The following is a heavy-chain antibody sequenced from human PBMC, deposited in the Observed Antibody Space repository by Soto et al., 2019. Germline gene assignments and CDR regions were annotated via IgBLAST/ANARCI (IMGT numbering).Heavy chain of an antibody. CDR2: IKQDGSEK. CDR1: GFTFSSYW. D-gene: IGHD2-8*01. CDR3: AKDPAIVLMVYAFDY. V-gene: IGHV3-7*01. Sequence: GGSLRLSCAASGFTFSSYWMSWVRQAPGKGLEWVANIKQDGSEKYYVDSVKGRFTISRDNAKNSLYLQMNSLRAEDTAVYYCAKDPAIVLMVYAFDYWGQGTLVTVSS. J-gene: IGHJ4*02.